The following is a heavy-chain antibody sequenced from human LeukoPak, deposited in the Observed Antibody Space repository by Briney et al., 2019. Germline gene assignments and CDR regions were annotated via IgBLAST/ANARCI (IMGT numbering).Heavy chain of an antibody. CDR1: GFTFSTYS. CDR2: IYYSGST. Sequence: GSLRLSCAASGFTFSTYSMNWIRQPPGKWLEWIGSIYYSGSTYYNPSLKSRVTISVDTSKNQFSLKLSSVTAADTAVYYCARGRYFDWLTLDYWGQGTLVTVSS. CDR3: ARGRYFDWLTLDY. D-gene: IGHD3-9*01. V-gene: IGHV4-39*07. J-gene: IGHJ4*02.